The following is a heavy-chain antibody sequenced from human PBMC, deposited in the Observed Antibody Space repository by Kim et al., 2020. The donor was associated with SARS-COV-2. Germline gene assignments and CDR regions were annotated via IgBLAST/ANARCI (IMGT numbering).Heavy chain of an antibody. CDR1: GYTLTELS. D-gene: IGHD2-2*01. Sequence: ASVKVSCKVSGYTLTELSMHWVRQAPGKGLEWMGGFDPEDGETIYAQKFQGRVTMTEDTSTDTAYMELSSLRSEDTAVYYCATEKVVPAAMESYWYFDLWGRGTLVTVSS. V-gene: IGHV1-24*01. CDR3: ATEKVVPAAMESYWYFDL. J-gene: IGHJ2*01. CDR2: FDPEDGET.